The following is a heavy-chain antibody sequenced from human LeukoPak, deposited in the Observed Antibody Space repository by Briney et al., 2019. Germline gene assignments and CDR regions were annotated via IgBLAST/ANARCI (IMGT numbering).Heavy chain of an antibody. J-gene: IGHJ4*02. V-gene: IGHV3-23*01. CDR2: ISGSGGST. Sequence: GGSLRPSCAASGFTFSSYAMSWVRQAPGKGLEWVSAISGSGGSTYYADSEKGRFTISRDNSKNTLYLQMNSLRAEDTAVYYCAKTIMITFGGVLDYWGQGTLVTVSS. D-gene: IGHD3-16*01. CDR1: GFTFSSYA. CDR3: AKTIMITFGGVLDY.